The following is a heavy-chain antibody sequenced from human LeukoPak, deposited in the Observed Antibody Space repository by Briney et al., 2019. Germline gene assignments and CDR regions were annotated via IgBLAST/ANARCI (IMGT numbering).Heavy chain of an antibody. CDR3: ARDLAGYSSSWYWFDP. V-gene: IGHV1-2*06. D-gene: IGHD6-13*01. J-gene: IGHJ5*02. CDR2: INPNSGGT. CDR1: GYTFTGYY. Sequence: ASVKVSCKASGYTFTGYYMHWVRQAPGQGLEWMGRINPNSGGTNYAQKFQGRVTMTRDTSISTAYMELSRLRSDDTAVYYCARDLAGYSSSWYWFDPWGQGTLVPVSS.